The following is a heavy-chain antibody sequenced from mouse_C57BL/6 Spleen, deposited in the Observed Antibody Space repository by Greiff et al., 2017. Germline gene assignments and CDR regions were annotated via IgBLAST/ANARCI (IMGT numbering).Heavy chain of an antibody. Sequence: QVQLQQSGAELVRPGASVTLSCKASGYTFTDYEMHWVKQTPVHGLEWIGAIDPETGGTAYNQKFKGKAILTADKSSSTAYMELRSLTSEDSAVYYCTHYFHWYFDVWGTGTTVTVSS. D-gene: IGHD1-1*02. J-gene: IGHJ1*03. V-gene: IGHV1-15*01. CDR3: THYFHWYFDV. CDR2: IDPETGGT. CDR1: GYTFTDYE.